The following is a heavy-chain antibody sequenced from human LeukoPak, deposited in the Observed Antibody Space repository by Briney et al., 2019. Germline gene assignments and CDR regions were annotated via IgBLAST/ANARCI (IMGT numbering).Heavy chain of an antibody. V-gene: IGHV4-34*01. Sequence: PSETLSLTCTVSGGSISSYYWSWIRQPPGKGLEWIGDINHSGSTHYSPPLKSRVTMSVDKSNNQFSLKLHAVTAADTGVYYCARGFTTSSLWFDPWGQGILVTVSS. CDR2: INHSGST. D-gene: IGHD6-6*01. CDR3: ARGFTTSSLWFDP. J-gene: IGHJ5*02. CDR1: GGSISSYY.